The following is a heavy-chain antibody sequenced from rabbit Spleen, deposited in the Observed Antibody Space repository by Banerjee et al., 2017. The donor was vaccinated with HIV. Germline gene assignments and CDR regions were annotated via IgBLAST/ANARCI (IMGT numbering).Heavy chain of an antibody. CDR3: ARLVSFAGYADYGYALYYFNL. D-gene: IGHD6-1*01. Sequence: QSLEESGGDLVKPGASLTLTCTASGVSFSVSSYMCWVRQAPGKGLEWIACISAATGKPVYANSVKGRFTISRDNAQNTVFLQMTRLTAADTATYFCARLVSFAGYADYGYALYYFNLWGPGTLVTVS. V-gene: IGHV1S40*01. J-gene: IGHJ4*01. CDR1: GVSFSVSSY. CDR2: ISAATGKP.